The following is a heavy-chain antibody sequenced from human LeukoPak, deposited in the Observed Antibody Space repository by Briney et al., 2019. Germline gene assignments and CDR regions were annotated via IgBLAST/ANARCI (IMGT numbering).Heavy chain of an antibody. CDR3: ARESLEDTYYYYIDV. CDR1: GGSISSGGYY. CDR2: IYYSGST. V-gene: IGHV4-31*03. Sequence: SETLSLTCTVSGGSISSGGYYWSWIRQHPGKGLEWIGYIYYSGSTYYNPSLKSRVTMSVDTSKNQFSLKLNSVTAADTAVYFCARESLEDTYYYYIDVWGKGTTVTVSS. J-gene: IGHJ6*03. D-gene: IGHD5-18*01.